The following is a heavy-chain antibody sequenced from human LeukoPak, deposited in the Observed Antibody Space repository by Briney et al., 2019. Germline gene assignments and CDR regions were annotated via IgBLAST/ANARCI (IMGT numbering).Heavy chain of an antibody. J-gene: IGHJ5*02. Sequence: PSETLSLTCAVYGGSFSSYYWGWIRQPPGKGLEWIGSIFYSGGTYYNPSLKSRVTMSIDTSKNQFSLKLSSVTAADTAVYYCARDSQGNYVSDWFDPWGQGTLVTVSS. D-gene: IGHD4-11*01. CDR3: ARDSQGNYVSDWFDP. CDR1: GGSFSSYY. CDR2: IFYSGGT. V-gene: IGHV4-39*07.